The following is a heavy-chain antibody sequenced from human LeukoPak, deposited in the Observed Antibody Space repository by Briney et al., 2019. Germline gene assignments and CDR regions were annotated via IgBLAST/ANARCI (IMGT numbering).Heavy chain of an antibody. J-gene: IGHJ4*02. CDR2: VIPILGIA. V-gene: IGHV1-69*04. Sequence: SVKVSCKASGGTFSSYTISWVRQAPGQGLEWMGRVIPILGIANYAQKFQGRVTITADKSTSTPYMELSSLRSEDTAVYYCARDRVSGNPYSFDYWGQGTLVTVSS. D-gene: IGHD1-26*01. CDR3: ARDRVSGNPYSFDY. CDR1: GGTFSSYT.